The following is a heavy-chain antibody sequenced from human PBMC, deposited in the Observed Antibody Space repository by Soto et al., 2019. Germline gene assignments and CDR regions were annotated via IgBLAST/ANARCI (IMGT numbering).Heavy chain of an antibody. CDR1: GGTLRNYG. J-gene: IGHJ6*02. D-gene: IGHD4-17*01. V-gene: IGHV1-69*12. CDR2: IIPVFGTA. Sequence: QVQLVQSGAEVKKPGSSVRVSCKASGGTLRNYGISWVRQAPGQGLEWMGGIIPVFGTANYAQKFQGRVTITADESTSTVYMDVNSLRSEDTAVYYRSRGDATKIVVTTYYGMDVWGQGTTVTVSS. CDR3: SRGDATKIVVTTYYGMDV.